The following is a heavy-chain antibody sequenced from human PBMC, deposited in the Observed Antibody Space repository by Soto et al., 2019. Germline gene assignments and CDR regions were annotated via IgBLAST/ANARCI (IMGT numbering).Heavy chain of an antibody. D-gene: IGHD6-19*01. CDR2: ISAYNGNT. CDR3: ARTKWQVASTSCFDY. J-gene: IGHJ4*02. V-gene: IGHV1-18*01. CDR1: GYTFTSYG. Sequence: QVQLVQHGAEVKKPGASVKVSCKASGYTFTSYGISWVRQAPGQGLEWMGWISAYNGNTNYAQRLQGRVTVTTDTSTSTAYMELRSLRSEDTAVYYCARTKWQVASTSCFDYWGQGTLVTVSS.